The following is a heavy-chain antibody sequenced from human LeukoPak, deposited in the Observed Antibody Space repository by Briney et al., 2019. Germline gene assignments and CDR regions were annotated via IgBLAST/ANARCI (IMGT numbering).Heavy chain of an antibody. CDR2: IKYDESEK. CDR1: GFTFSNFW. CDR3: TRVTTNGYFEY. J-gene: IGHJ4*02. D-gene: IGHD1-1*01. Sequence: GGSLRLSCAASGFTFSNFWMGWVRQAPGKGLEWVASIKYDESEKHYVGSVKGRFTISRDNAKNSLYLQMNSLRGEDTAVYFCTRVTTNGYFEYWGQGSLVTVSS. V-gene: IGHV3-7*04.